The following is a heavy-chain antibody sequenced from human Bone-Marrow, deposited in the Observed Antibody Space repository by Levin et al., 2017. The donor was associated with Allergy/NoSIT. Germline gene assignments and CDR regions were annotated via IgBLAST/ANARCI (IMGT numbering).Heavy chain of an antibody. J-gene: IGHJ4*02. CDR2: ITGYNGDI. V-gene: IGHV1-18*01. CDR1: GYTFSSYG. D-gene: IGHD6-19*01. CDR3: ARETMTLAAVDY. Sequence: GASVKVSCRASGYTFSSYGINWIRLVPGQGLEWMGLITGYNGDIHYAQKFQGRATMTRDTSTTTVFMELRSLTSDDTAIYYCARETMTLAAVDYWGQGTLITVSS.